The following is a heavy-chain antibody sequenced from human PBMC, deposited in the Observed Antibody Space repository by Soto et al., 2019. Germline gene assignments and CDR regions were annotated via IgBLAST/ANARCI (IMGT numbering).Heavy chain of an antibody. J-gene: IGHJ6*03. D-gene: IGHD2-2*01. CDR2: INHSGST. CDR1: GGSFSGYY. V-gene: IGHV4-34*01. CDR3: ARGQDIVVVPAGRWPLYYMDV. Sequence: SETLSLTCAVYGGSFSGYYWSWIRQPPGKGLEWIGEINHSGSTNYNPSLKSRVTISVDTSKNQFSLKLSSVTAADTAVYYCARGQDIVVVPAGRWPLYYMDVWGKGTTVTVSS.